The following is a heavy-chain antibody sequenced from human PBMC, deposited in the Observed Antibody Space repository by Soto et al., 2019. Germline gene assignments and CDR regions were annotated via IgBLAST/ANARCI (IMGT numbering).Heavy chain of an antibody. Sequence: QLQLQESGSGLVKPSQTLSLTCAVSGGSISSGGDSWSWIRQPPGKGLEWIGYIYHSGSTYYNPSLKSRVTISVDRSKNQFSLKLSSVTAADTAVYYCARGGLVVRGSSVFSDWGQGTLVTVSS. D-gene: IGHD6-6*01. CDR1: GGSISSGGDS. CDR3: ARGGLVVRGSSVFSD. CDR2: IYHSGST. J-gene: IGHJ4*02. V-gene: IGHV4-30-2*01.